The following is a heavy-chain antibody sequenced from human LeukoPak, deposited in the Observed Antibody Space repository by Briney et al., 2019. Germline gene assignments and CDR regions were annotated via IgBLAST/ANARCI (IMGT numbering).Heavy chain of an antibody. Sequence: GGSLRLSCAASGFTFSSYAMSWVRQAPGKGLEWVSAISGSGGSTYYADSVKGWFTISRDNSKNTLYLQMNSLRAEDTAVYYCAKSIYCSSTSCYYYYYMDVWGKGTTVTVSS. J-gene: IGHJ6*03. V-gene: IGHV3-23*01. CDR1: GFTFSSYA. CDR3: AKSIYCSSTSCYYYYYMDV. CDR2: ISGSGGST. D-gene: IGHD2-2*01.